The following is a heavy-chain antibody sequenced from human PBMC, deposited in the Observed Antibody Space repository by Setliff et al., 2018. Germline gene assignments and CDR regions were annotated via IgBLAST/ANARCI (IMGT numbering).Heavy chain of an antibody. CDR2: IYSDGSA. CDR1: GFTVSSNY. D-gene: IGHD2-2*01. Sequence: GGSLRLSCAASGFTVSSNYMTWVRQAPGKGLEWVSLIYSDGSAYYADSVKGRFTISRDNAKNSLYLQMNSLRAEDMALYYCAKGYCSSTSCYVDYWGQGTLVTVSS. V-gene: IGHV3-53*05. CDR3: AKGYCSSTSCYVDY. J-gene: IGHJ4*02.